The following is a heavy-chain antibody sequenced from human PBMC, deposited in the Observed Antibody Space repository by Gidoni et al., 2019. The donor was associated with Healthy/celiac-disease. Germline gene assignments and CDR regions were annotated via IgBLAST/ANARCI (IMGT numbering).Heavy chain of an antibody. CDR3: ARKTEYGYSSSWSLGYFDY. V-gene: IGHV1-46*01. CDR1: GYTFTSYY. Sequence: QVQLVQSGAEVKKPGASVKVSCKASGYTFTSYYMHWVRQAPGQGLEWMGIINPSGGSTSYAQKFQGRVTMTRDTSTSTVYMELSSLRSEDTAVYYCARKTEYGYSSSWSLGYFDYWGQGTLVTVSS. J-gene: IGHJ4*02. CDR2: INPSGGST. D-gene: IGHD6-13*01.